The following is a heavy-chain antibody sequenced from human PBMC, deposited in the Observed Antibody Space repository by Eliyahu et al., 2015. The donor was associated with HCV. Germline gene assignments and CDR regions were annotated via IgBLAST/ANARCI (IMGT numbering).Heavy chain of an antibody. CDR3: ARETDSSGYYPNGNDAFDI. Sequence: QVQLQQWGAGLLKPSETLSLTCAVYGGSFSGYYWSWIRQPPGKGLEWIGEINHSGSTNYNPSLKSRVTISVDTSKNQFSLKLSSVTAADTAVYYCARETDSSGYYPNGNDAFDIWGQGTMVTVSS. CDR2: INHSGST. J-gene: IGHJ3*02. CDR1: GGSFSGYY. D-gene: IGHD3-22*01. V-gene: IGHV4-34*01.